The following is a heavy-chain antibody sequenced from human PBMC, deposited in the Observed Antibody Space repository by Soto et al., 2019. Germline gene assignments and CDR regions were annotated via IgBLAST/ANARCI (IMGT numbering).Heavy chain of an antibody. CDR2: LYYRGST. Sequence: KPSDTLSLTCTVSGGSISSGDYYWSCIRQPPAKGLEWIGNLYYRGSTYYNPSLKSRVTISVDTPKIQFSLKLRSVTAADTAVYYCARGPLPNYDFCSGYYPAGLGYYDYWMDVWGQGTTVTVSS. CDR3: ARGPLPNYDFCSGYYPAGLGYYDYWMDV. V-gene: IGHV4-30-4*02. D-gene: IGHD3-3*01. CDR1: GGSISSGDYY. J-gene: IGHJ6*02.